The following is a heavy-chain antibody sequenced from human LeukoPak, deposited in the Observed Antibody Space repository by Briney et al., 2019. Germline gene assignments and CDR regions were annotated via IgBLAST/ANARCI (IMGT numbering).Heavy chain of an antibody. CDR2: ISGSGSTT. CDR1: GFALSAYA. J-gene: IGHJ4*02. D-gene: IGHD5/OR15-5a*01. Sequence: GGSLRLSCAASGFALSAYAMSWVRQAPGKGLGWVSAISGSGSTTYYADSVKGRFTISRDNSKNTLYLQVNSPRAEDTAVYYCARRSLRLAPDFDFWGQGSLVTVSS. V-gene: IGHV3-23*01. CDR3: ARRSLRLAPDFDF.